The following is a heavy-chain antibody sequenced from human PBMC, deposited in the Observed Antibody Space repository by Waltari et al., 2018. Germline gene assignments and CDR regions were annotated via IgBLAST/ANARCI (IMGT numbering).Heavy chain of an antibody. CDR3: ARGANYDFWSGTHAFDI. Sequence: EVQLVESGGGMVKPGGSLRISCAASGFTFGSYSMNWVRQAPGKGLEWVSSISSSSSYIYYADSVKGRFTISRDNAKNSLYLQMNSLRAEDTAVYYCARGANYDFWSGTHAFDIWGQGTMVTVSS. CDR2: ISSSSSYI. D-gene: IGHD3-3*01. V-gene: IGHV3-21*03. CDR1: GFTFGSYS. J-gene: IGHJ3*02.